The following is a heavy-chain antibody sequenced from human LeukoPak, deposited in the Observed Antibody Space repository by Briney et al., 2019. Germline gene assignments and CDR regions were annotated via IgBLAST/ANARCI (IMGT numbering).Heavy chain of an antibody. CDR3: ARARFDY. CDR1: GGSISSYY. CDR2: INHSGST. Sequence: SETLSLTCTVSGGSISSYYWSWIRQPPGKGLEWIGEINHSGSTNYNPSLKSRVAISVDTSKNQFSLKLSSVTAADTAVYYCARARFDYWGQGTLVTVSS. V-gene: IGHV4-34*01. J-gene: IGHJ4*02.